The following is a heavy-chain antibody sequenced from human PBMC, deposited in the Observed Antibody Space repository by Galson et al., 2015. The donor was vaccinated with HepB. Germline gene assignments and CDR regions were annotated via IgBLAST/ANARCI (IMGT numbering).Heavy chain of an antibody. D-gene: IGHD7-27*01. CDR1: GFTFSSYA. CDR3: AKERFSGTGGFDY. V-gene: IGHV3-23*01. J-gene: IGHJ4*02. CDR2: LSGSGIST. Sequence: SLRLSCAASGFTFSSYAMSWVRQAPGKGLEWVSGLSGSGISTYYADSVRGRFTISRDNSKNTVYLQMNSLRAEDTALYYCAKERFSGTGGFDYWGQGTLVTVSS.